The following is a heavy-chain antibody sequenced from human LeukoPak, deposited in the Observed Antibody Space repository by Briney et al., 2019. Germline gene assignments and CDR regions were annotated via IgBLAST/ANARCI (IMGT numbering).Heavy chain of an antibody. Sequence: SETLSLTCTVSGGSISSSSYYWGWIRQPPGKGLEWIGSIYYSGRTYYNPSLKSRVTISVDTSKNQFSLKLSSVTAADTAVYYCARHRAPPIAAAGPHADFDYWGQGTLVTVSS. J-gene: IGHJ4*02. D-gene: IGHD6-13*01. CDR3: ARHRAPPIAAAGPHADFDY. CDR2: IYYSGRT. CDR1: GGSISSSSYY. V-gene: IGHV4-39*01.